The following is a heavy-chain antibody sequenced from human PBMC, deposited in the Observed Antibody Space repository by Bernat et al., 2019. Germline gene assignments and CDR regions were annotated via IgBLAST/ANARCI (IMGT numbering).Heavy chain of an antibody. D-gene: IGHD3-16*02. V-gene: IGHV3-66*01. Sequence: EVQLVESGGGLVQPGGSLRLSCAASGFTVSSNYMSWVRQAPGKGLEWVSVIYSGGSTYYADSVKGRFTISRDNSKNTLYLQMNSLRAEDTAVYYCARDIAPPPYCYGMDVWGQGTTVTVSS. CDR1: GFTVSSNY. CDR3: ARDIAPPPYCYGMDV. J-gene: IGHJ6*02. CDR2: IYSGGST.